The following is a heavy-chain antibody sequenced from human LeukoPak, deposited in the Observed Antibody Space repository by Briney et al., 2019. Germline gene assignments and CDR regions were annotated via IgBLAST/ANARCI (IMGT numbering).Heavy chain of an antibody. CDR1: GGSISDAAYY. CDR3: ARVPAPYAYGTSGYDS. J-gene: IGHJ4*02. D-gene: IGHD3-22*01. V-gene: IGHV4-31*03. Sequence: PSETLSLTCTVSGGSISDAAYYWSWIRQHPGEGLEWIGYVFYSGSTSYNPSLKSRVTISVDTSKNQFSLKLTSVTAADTAVYYCARVPAPYAYGTSGYDSWGQGTLVTVSS. CDR2: VFYSGST.